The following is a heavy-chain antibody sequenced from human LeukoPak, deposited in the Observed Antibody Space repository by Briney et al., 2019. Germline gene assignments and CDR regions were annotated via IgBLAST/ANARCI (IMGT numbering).Heavy chain of an antibody. Sequence: ASVKVSCKASGYTFTGYYMHWVRQAPGQGLEWMGWINPNSGGTNYAQKFQDRVTMTRDTSISTAYMELSRLRSDDTAVYYCASAPAYYGDYESEALDAFDIWGQGTMVTVSS. CDR1: GYTFTGYY. V-gene: IGHV1-2*02. D-gene: IGHD4-17*01. CDR3: ASAPAYYGDYESEALDAFDI. CDR2: INPNSGGT. J-gene: IGHJ3*02.